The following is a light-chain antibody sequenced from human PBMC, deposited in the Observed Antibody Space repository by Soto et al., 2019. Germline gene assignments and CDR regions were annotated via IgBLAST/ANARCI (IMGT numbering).Light chain of an antibody. CDR1: QSVGSY. Sequence: EIVLTQSPGTVSLSPGERSTLSFMSSQSVGSYLAWYQQKPGQAPRLLIYDASNRATGIPARFSGSGSGTDFTLTISSLEPEDFAVYYCQQRFIWPPLTFGGGTKVDIK. CDR2: DAS. CDR3: QQRFIWPPLT. J-gene: IGKJ4*01. V-gene: IGKV3-11*01.